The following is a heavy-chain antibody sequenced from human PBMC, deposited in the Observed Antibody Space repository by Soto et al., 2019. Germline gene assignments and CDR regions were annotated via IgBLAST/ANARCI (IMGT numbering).Heavy chain of an antibody. V-gene: IGHV4-34*01. CDR3: ARGGGTGTIPLDAFAI. CDR2: INHSGST. D-gene: IGHD1-7*01. CDR1: GGSFSGYY. J-gene: IGHJ3*02. Sequence: SETLALTCAVYGGSFSGYYWSWIRQPPGKGLEWIGEINHSGSTNYNPSLKSRVTISVDTSKNQFSLKLSSVTAADTAVYYCARGGGTGTIPLDAFAIWGQGTMVTVS.